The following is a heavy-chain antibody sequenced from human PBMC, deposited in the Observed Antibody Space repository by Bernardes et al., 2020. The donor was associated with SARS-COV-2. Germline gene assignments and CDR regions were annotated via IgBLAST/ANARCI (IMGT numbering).Heavy chain of an antibody. J-gene: IGHJ4*02. V-gene: IGHV3-48*02. D-gene: IGHD3-9*01. Sequence: GGSLRLSCAASGFTFSFYSMTWVRQAPGKGLEWVSYISSRSNTIYYADSVKGRFTISRDNAKNSLDLQMNSLRDEDTAVFYCARIDDVTGRDYWGQGTLVTVSS. CDR2: ISSRSNTI. CDR3: ARIDDVTGRDY. CDR1: GFTFSFYS.